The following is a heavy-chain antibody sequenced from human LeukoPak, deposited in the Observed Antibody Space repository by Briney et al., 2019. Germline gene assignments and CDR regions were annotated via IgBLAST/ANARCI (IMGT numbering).Heavy chain of an antibody. Sequence: GEALRLSCVASGFTFDDHAMHWVRQAPGKRLEWVSSISWYSGHTRYAHSVQGRFYHSRDHAKDTLYLEMNSLRPDDTGLYFRARDVCRRAFYYAMDVWGLGTTVAVSS. CDR2: ISWYSGHT. V-gene: IGHV3-9*01. J-gene: IGHJ6*02. CDR3: ARDVCRRAFYYAMDV. CDR1: GFTFDDHA.